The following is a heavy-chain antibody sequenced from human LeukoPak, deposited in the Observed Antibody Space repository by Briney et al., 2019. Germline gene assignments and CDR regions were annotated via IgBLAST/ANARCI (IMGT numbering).Heavy chain of an antibody. D-gene: IGHD3-10*01. CDR2: IYTSGST. V-gene: IGHV4-4*07. CDR1: GGSISSYY. Sequence: SETLSLTCTVSGGSISSYYWSWIRQPAGKGLEWIGRIYTSGSTNYNPSLKSRVTMSVDTSKNQFSLELSSVTAADTAVYYCARGRATYYYASGMDWFDPWGQGTLVTVSS. CDR3: ARGRATYYYASGMDWFDP. J-gene: IGHJ5*02.